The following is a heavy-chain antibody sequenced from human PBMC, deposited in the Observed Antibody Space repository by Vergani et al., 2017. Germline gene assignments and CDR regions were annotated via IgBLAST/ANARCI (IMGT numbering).Heavy chain of an antibody. J-gene: IGHJ6*02. Sequence: QVQVVQSGAEVKKSGASVKVSCKTSGYTFSNYYMHWVRQAPGQGLEWMGIINPSGGHTNYAQKFQSRVTMTRDTSTSTVYMELSSLRSEDTAICYCARDLRMTPFYGVDVWDQGTMVAVSS. CDR3: ARDLRMTPFYGVDV. CDR2: INPSGGHT. CDR1: GYTFSNYY. D-gene: IGHD2-8*01. V-gene: IGHV1-46*01.